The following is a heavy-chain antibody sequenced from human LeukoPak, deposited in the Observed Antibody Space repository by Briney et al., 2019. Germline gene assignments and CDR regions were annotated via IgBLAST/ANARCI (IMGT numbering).Heavy chain of an antibody. J-gene: IGHJ4*02. V-gene: IGHV3-30*02. D-gene: IGHD1-26*01. CDR3: AKGVGATPDYLDY. CDR2: IRYDGSNK. Sequence: PGGSLRLSCAASGFTFSSYGMHWVRQAPGKGLEWVAFIRYDGSNKYYADSVKGRFTISRDNSKNTLYLQMNSLRAEDTAVYYCAKGVGATPDYLDYWGQGTLVTVSS. CDR1: GFTFSSYG.